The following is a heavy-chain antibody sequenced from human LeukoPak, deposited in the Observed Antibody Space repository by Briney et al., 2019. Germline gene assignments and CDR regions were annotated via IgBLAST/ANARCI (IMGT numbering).Heavy chain of an antibody. CDR2: ISWNSGSI. CDR1: GFTFDDYA. CDR3: ARDYGELSY. Sequence: GGSLRLSCAASGFTFDDYAMHWVRQAPGKGLEWVSGISWNSGSIGYADSVKGRFTISRDNAKNTLYLQMNSLRAEDTAVYYCARDYGELSYWGQGTLVTVSS. D-gene: IGHD4-17*01. J-gene: IGHJ4*02. V-gene: IGHV3-9*01.